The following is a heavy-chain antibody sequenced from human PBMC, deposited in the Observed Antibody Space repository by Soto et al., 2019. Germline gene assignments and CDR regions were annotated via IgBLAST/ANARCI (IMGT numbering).Heavy chain of an antibody. J-gene: IGHJ4*02. CDR3: ARNIRVKSGNNFEY. CDR2: ISSSGTI. D-gene: IGHD3-3*01. V-gene: IGHV3-48*03. CDR1: GFTFSGYG. Sequence: EVQLVESGGGLVQPGGSLRLSCAASGFTFSGYGVNWVRQAPGKGLEWGSYISSSGTIRYADSVKGRFTISRDNAKNALHIHRNGLRDEDTGVYVGARNIRVKSGNNFEYWGQGTLVTVAS.